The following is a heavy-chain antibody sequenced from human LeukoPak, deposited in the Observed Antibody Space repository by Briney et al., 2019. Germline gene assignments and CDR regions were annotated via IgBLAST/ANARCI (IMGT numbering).Heavy chain of an antibody. Sequence: GGSLRLSCAASGFTFDDYGMSWVRQAPGKGLEWVSGINWNGGSTGYADSVKGRFTISRDNAKNSLYLQMNSLRAEDTALYCCAKAHGGYSWDYWGQGTLVTVSS. D-gene: IGHD5-12*01. V-gene: IGHV3-20*04. CDR3: AKAHGGYSWDY. CDR2: INWNGGST. J-gene: IGHJ4*02. CDR1: GFTFDDYG.